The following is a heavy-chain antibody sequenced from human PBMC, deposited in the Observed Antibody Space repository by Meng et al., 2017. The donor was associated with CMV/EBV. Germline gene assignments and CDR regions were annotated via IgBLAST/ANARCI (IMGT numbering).Heavy chain of an antibody. V-gene: IGHV3-48*04. CDR1: GFTFSSYG. CDR3: ARALCGGDCYSYYYYYGMDV. Sequence: GGSLRLSCAASGFTFSSYGIHWVRQAPGKGLEWVSYISSSGSTIYYADSVKGRFTISRDNAKNSLYLQMNSLRAEDTAVYYCARALCGGDCYSYYYYYGMDVWGQGTTVTVSS. CDR2: ISSSGSTI. D-gene: IGHD2-21*01. J-gene: IGHJ6*02.